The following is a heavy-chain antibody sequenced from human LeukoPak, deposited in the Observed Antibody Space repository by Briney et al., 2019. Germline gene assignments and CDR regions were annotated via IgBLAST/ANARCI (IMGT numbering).Heavy chain of an antibody. D-gene: IGHD5-24*01. J-gene: IGHJ4*02. V-gene: IGHV3-30*02. Sequence: GGSLRLSCAASGFTFSSYGMHWVRQAPGKGLEWVAFIRYDGTNTYYADSVKGRFTISRDNSKNTLYLQMSSLRAEDTAVYYCAREGGGYNNRGFDYWGQGTLVTVSS. CDR3: AREGGGYNNRGFDY. CDR2: IRYDGTNT. CDR1: GFTFSSYG.